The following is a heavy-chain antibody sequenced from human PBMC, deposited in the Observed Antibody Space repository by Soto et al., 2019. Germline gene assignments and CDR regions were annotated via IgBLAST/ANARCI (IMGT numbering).Heavy chain of an antibody. J-gene: IGHJ4*02. CDR3: ARTRGYDSLVPVDY. D-gene: IGHD5-12*01. CDR2: IFSSDDK. Sequence: QVTLKEAGPVLVKPTETLTLTCTVSGFSLNTDGMGVSWIRQPPGKALEWLAQIFSSDDKSYSASLKSRLSISKDSSGSQVVLSVTNMDPVDTATYYCARTRGYDSLVPVDYWGQGILVTVSS. CDR1: GFSLNTDGMG. V-gene: IGHV2-26*01.